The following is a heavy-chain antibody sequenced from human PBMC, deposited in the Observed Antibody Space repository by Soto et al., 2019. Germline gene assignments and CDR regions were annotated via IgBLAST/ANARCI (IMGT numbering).Heavy chain of an antibody. V-gene: IGHV4-59*01. J-gene: IGHJ4*02. CDR2: IYYSGST. CDR3: ARDGDYFGSGSPPLLSK. Sequence: PSETLSLTCTVSGGSISSYYWSWIRQPPGNGLEWIGYIYYSGSTNYNPSLKSRVTISIDTSKNQFSLKLTSVTAADTAVYYCARDGDYFGSGSPPLLSKWGQGTLVPVSS. CDR1: GGSISSYY. D-gene: IGHD3-10*01.